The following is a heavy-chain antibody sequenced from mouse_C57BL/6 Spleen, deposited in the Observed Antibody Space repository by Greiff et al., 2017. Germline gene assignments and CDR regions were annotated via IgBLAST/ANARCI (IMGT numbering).Heavy chain of an antibody. Sequence: QVQLQQSGAELARPGASVKMSCKASGYTFTSYTMHWVKQRPGQGLEWIGYINPSSGYTKYNQKFKDKATLTADKSSSTAYMQLSSLTSEDSAVYYCAREEGIYGNLRSGYAMDYWGQGTSVTVSS. CDR1: GYTFTSYT. CDR2: INPSSGYT. D-gene: IGHD2-1*01. V-gene: IGHV1-4*01. CDR3: AREEGIYGNLRSGYAMDY. J-gene: IGHJ4*01.